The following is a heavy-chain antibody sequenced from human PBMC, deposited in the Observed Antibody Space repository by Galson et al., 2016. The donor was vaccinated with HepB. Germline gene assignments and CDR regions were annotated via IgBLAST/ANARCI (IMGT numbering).Heavy chain of an antibody. Sequence: SLRLSCAASGFTFKNYALHWVRQAPGKGLEWVAIISYDGSRKFFADSVKGRFTISRDSSKNTVYLQMNSLRAEDTAMYYCAKDLPYGDHTSDYWVQGTLVTVSS. CDR1: GFTFKNYA. CDR3: AKDLPYGDHTSDY. D-gene: IGHD4-17*01. CDR2: ISYDGSRK. V-gene: IGHV3-30*04. J-gene: IGHJ4*02.